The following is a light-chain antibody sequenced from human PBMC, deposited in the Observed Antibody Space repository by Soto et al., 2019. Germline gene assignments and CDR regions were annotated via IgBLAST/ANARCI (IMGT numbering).Light chain of an antibody. CDR1: SRDVGGYNY. Sequence: QSALTQPASVSGSPGQSITISCTGTSRDVGGYNYVSWHQQHPGKAPKVIITEVSNRPSGVSNRFSGSKSGNTASLTISGLQAEDEADYYCSSYISSSTFVVFGGGTKLIVL. J-gene: IGLJ2*01. V-gene: IGLV2-14*01. CDR2: EVS. CDR3: SSYISSSTFVV.